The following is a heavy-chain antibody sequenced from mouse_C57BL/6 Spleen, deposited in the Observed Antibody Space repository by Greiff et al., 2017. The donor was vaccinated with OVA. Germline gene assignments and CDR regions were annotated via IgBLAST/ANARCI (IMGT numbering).Heavy chain of an antibody. V-gene: IGHV1-72*01. CDR3: ARPPLPTVVDGWFAY. D-gene: IGHD1-1*01. CDR1: GYTFTSYW. Sequence: QVQLQQSGAELVKPGASVKLSCKASGYTFTSYWMHWVKQRPGRGLEWIGRIDPNSGGTKYNEKFKSKATLTVDKPSSTAYMQLSSLTSEDSAVYYCARPPLPTVVDGWFAYWGQGTLVTVSA. CDR2: IDPNSGGT. J-gene: IGHJ3*01.